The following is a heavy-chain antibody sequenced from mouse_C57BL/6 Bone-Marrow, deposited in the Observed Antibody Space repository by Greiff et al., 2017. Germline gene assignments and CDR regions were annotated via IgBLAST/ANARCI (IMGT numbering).Heavy chain of an antibody. CDR2: IYPGSGST. J-gene: IGHJ1*03. CDR1: GYTFTSYW. Sequence: QVQLQQPGAELVKPGASVKMSCKASGYTFTSYWITWVKQRPGQGLEWIGDIYPGSGSTNYNEKFKSKATLTVDTSSSTAYMQLRRLTSEDAAVYYCARPYYSNYGYFDVWGTGTTVTVSS. CDR3: ARPYYSNYGYFDV. V-gene: IGHV1-55*01. D-gene: IGHD2-5*01.